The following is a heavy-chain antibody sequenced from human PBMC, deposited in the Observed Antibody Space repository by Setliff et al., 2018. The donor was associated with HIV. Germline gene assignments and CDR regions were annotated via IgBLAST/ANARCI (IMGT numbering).Heavy chain of an antibody. D-gene: IGHD2-15*01. J-gene: IGHJ4*02. CDR2: MNPSGGST. V-gene: IGHV1-46*01. CDR1: GYIFSSYN. CDR3: ARDQGTYCSGGSCYFHYYFDS. Sequence: ASVKVSCKASGYIFSSYNMHWVRQAPGQGLEWMGMMNPSGGSTSYAQKFQGRVSVTRDTSTSTVYLELSSLKSEDTALYYCARDQGTYCSGGSCYFHYYFDSWGQGTPVTVS.